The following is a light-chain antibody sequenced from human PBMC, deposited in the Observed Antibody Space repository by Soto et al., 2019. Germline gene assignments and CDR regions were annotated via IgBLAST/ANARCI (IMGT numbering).Light chain of an antibody. CDR3: ASYAGNNNFVV. CDR2: EVT. CDR1: SRDVGGYNY. Sequence: QPVLTQPPSASGSPGQSVTISCTGTSRDVGGYNYVSWYQQHPGKAPKLVMYEVTERPSGVPERFSGSKSGNTASLTVSGLQDEDEAEYYCASYAGNNNFVVFGGGTKVTVL. V-gene: IGLV2-8*01. J-gene: IGLJ2*01.